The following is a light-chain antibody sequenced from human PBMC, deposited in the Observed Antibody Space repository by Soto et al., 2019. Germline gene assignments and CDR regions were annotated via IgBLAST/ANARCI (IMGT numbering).Light chain of an antibody. CDR3: CSYAGVSSFVV. J-gene: IGLJ2*01. V-gene: IGLV2-23*03. CDR2: EGS. Sequence: QSALTQPASVSGSPGQSITISCTGTSRDVGTYDLVSWYQKHPGKAPKLIIYEGSERPSGVSNRFSGSKSGSTASLTISGLQAEDEADYYCCSYAGVSSFVVFGGGTKLTVL. CDR1: SRDVGTYDL.